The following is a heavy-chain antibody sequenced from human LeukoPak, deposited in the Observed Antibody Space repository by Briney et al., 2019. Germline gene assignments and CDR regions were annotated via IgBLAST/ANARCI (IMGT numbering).Heavy chain of an antibody. Sequence: SETLSLTCAVYGGSFGGYYWSWIRQPPGKGLEWIGEINHSGSTNYNPSLKSRVTISVDTSKNQFSLKLSSVTAADTAVYYCARAASGWYYDYWGQGTLVTVSS. CDR1: GGSFGGYY. CDR3: ARAASGWYYDY. CDR2: INHSGST. J-gene: IGHJ4*02. V-gene: IGHV4-34*01. D-gene: IGHD6-19*01.